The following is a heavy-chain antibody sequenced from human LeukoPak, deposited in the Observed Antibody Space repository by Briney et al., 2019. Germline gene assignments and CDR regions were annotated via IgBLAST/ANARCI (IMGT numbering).Heavy chain of an antibody. CDR3: ARVLSACSSTSCYNWFDP. CDR2: INSDGSST. V-gene: IGHV3-74*01. Sequence: PGESLRLSCAASGFTFSNYWMHWVRQAPGKGLVWVSRINSDGSSTSYADSVKGRFTISRDNAKNTLYLQMNSLRAEDTAVYYCARVLSACSSTSCYNWFDPWGQGTLVTVSS. D-gene: IGHD2-2*01. J-gene: IGHJ5*02. CDR1: GFTFSNYW.